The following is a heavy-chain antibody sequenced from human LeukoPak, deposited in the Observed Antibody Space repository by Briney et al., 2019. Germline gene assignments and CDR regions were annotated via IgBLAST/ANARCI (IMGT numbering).Heavy chain of an antibody. CDR3: ARRGYSSPVYNWSDH. CDR2: MNPNSGNT. J-gene: IGHJ5*02. Sequence: ASVKVSCTASGYTFTSYVINWVRQATGQGLEWMGWMNPNSGNTGYAQKFQGRVTMTRNTSISTAYMELSSLRSEDTAVYYCARRGYSSPVYNWSDHWGQGTLVTVSS. V-gene: IGHV1-8*01. CDR1: GYTFTSYV. D-gene: IGHD3-22*01.